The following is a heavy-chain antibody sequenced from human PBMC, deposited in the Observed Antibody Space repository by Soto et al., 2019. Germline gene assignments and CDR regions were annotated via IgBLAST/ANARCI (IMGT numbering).Heavy chain of an antibody. CDR3: ASKSLLEWFLDY. CDR2: IYYSGST. J-gene: IGHJ4*02. Sequence: ETLSLTCTVSGGSISSSSYYWGWIRQPPGKGLEWIGSIYYSGSTYYNPSLKSRVTISVDTSKNQFSLKLSSVTAADTAVYYCASKSLLEWFLDYWGQGTLVTVSS. CDR1: GGSISSSSYY. V-gene: IGHV4-39*01. D-gene: IGHD3-3*01.